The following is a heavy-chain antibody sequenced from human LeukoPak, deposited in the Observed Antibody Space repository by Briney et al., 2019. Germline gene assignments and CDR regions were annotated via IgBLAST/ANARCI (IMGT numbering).Heavy chain of an antibody. J-gene: IGHJ6*03. V-gene: IGHV4-4*07. Sequence: SETLSLTCSVSGGSISSYYWSWIRQPAGKGLEWIGRIYTSGSTNYNPSLKSRVTMSVDTSKNQFSLKLSSVTAADTAVYYCARAGSGYSYGTTYYYYYMDVWGKGTTVTISS. CDR2: IYTSGST. CDR3: ARAGSGYSYGTTYYYYYMDV. D-gene: IGHD5-18*01. CDR1: GGSISSYY.